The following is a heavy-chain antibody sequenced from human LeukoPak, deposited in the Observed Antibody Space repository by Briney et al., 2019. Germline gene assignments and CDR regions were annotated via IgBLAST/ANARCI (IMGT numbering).Heavy chain of an antibody. CDR1: GFTFSSYW. D-gene: IGHD3-16*01. CDR2: IKEDGSEK. Sequence: PGGSLRLSCAASGFTFSSYWMTWVRQAPGKGLEWVAKIKEDGSEKHYVDSVKGRFTISRDNTKDSLYLQMNSLRAEDTAVYYCAKGNWADSWGQGTLVTVSS. J-gene: IGHJ4*02. V-gene: IGHV3-7*01. CDR3: AKGNWADS.